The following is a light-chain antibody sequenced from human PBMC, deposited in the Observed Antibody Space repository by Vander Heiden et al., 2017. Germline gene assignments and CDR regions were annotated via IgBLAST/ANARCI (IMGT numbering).Light chain of an antibody. CDR2: GAS. J-gene: IGKJ1*01. CDR3: QQYNNWPRT. CDR1: QSVSSN. V-gene: IGKV3D-15*01. Sequence: EIVMTQPPATRSVSQGEKATLPCRPSQSVSSNLAWHQQKPGPAPRLLIYGASTRATGIPARFSGSGSGTEFTLTISSLQSEDFAVYYCQQYNNWPRTFGQGTKVEIK.